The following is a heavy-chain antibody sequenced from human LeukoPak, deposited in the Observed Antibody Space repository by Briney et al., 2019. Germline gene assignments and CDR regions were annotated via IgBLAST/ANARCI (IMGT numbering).Heavy chain of an antibody. Sequence: SETLSLTCLVSGFSISSDDCWGWIRQPPGKGLEWIGSISNRGSPCYNPSLKSRVTMSVDTPNNHFSLRLSSVTAADTAVYYCVRDGGFYYTASPNSWFDPWGQGTLVTVSS. V-gene: IGHV4-38-2*02. CDR1: GFSISSDDC. J-gene: IGHJ5*02. CDR3: VRDGGFYYTASPNSWFDP. D-gene: IGHD2-15*01. CDR2: ISNRGSP.